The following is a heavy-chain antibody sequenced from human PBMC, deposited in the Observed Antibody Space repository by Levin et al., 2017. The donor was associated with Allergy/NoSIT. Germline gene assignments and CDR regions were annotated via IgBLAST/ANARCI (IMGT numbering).Heavy chain of an antibody. D-gene: IGHD3-10*01. CDR3: ARGRVPNDY. J-gene: IGHJ4*02. CDR1: GFIVSDSY. CDR2: ISRGNSYT. Sequence: LSLTCAASGFIVSDSYMSWIRQAPGKGLEWVSYISRGNSYTNYLDSVKGRFTISRDNAKNSLYLQMNSLRAEDTAIYYCARGRVPNDYWGQGPLVTVSS. V-gene: IGHV3-11*05.